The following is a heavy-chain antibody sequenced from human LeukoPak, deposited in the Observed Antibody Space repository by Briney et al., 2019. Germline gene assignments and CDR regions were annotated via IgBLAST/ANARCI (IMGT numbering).Heavy chain of an antibody. V-gene: IGHV3-15*01. J-gene: IGHJ4*02. CDR1: GFTFSNAW. CDR2: IKRKTDGGTT. Sequence: GGSLRLSCAASGFTFSNAWMSWVRQAPGKGLEWVGRIKRKTDGGTTDYAAPVKGRFTISRDDSKNTLYLQMNSLKTEDTAVYYCTTDSGDYWGQGTLVTVSS. CDR3: TTDSGDY. D-gene: IGHD3-10*01.